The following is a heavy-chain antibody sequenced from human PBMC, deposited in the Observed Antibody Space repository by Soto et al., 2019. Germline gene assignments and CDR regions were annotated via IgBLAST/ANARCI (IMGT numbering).Heavy chain of an antibody. V-gene: IGHV3-33*01. J-gene: IGHJ3*02. Sequence: QVQLVESGGGVVQPGRSLRLSCAASGFTFSSYGMHWVRQAPGKGLEWVAVIWYDGSNKYYADSVKGRFTISRDNSKNTLYLQMNSLRAEDTAVYYCARDSLSQQLPIDAFDIWGQGTMVTVSS. CDR3: ARDSLSQQLPIDAFDI. D-gene: IGHD6-13*01. CDR1: GFTFSSYG. CDR2: IWYDGSNK.